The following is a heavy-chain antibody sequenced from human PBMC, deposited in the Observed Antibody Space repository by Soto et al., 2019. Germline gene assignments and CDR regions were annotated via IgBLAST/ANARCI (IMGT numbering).Heavy chain of an antibody. CDR1: GVTFVNHA. D-gene: IGHD4-17*01. J-gene: IGHJ4*02. Sequence: GGFLRLSCAASGVTFVNHAMHWVRQAPGKGLEWVSGLSWNSNNIDYAGSVKGRFTISRDNAKDSLYLQMNSLTAEDTALFYCARDGDGDYEWGFDYWGQGTLVTVSS. CDR2: LSWNSNNI. CDR3: ARDGDGDYEWGFDY. V-gene: IGHV3-9*01.